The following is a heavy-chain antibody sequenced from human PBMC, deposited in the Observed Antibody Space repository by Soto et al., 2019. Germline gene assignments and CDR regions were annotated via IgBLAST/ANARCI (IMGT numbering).Heavy chain of an antibody. J-gene: IGHJ4*02. V-gene: IGHV3-23*01. D-gene: IGHD3-22*01. CDR2: ISGSGGST. CDR1: GFTFSSYA. CDR3: AKIGYYYDSSGYYYVYYFDY. Sequence: GGSLRLSCAASGFTFSSYAMSWVRQAPGKGLEWVSAISGSGGSTYYADSVKGRFTISRDNSKNTLYLQMNSLRAEDTAVYYCAKIGYYYDSSGYYYVYYFDYWGQGTLVTVSS.